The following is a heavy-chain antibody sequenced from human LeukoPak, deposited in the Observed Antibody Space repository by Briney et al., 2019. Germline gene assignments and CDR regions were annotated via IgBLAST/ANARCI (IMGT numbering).Heavy chain of an antibody. CDR3: ASQSYSNFDY. Sequence: GGSLRLSCAASGFTFSGYWMSWVRQAPGKGLEWVANIKQDGSEKYYVDSVKGRFTISRDNTKNSLYLQMDSLRAEDTAVYYCASQSYSNFDYWGQGTLVTVSS. D-gene: IGHD4-11*01. V-gene: IGHV3-7*03. CDR1: GFTFSGYW. CDR2: IKQDGSEK. J-gene: IGHJ4*02.